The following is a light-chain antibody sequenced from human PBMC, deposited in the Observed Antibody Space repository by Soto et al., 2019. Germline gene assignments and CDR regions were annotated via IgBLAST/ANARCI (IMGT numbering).Light chain of an antibody. J-gene: IGKJ2*01. Sequence: EIVLTQSPGTLSLSPGERDTLSCRASQSVSSSYLDWYQQKPGQAPRLLIYGASSRDTGITDRFSGSGSGTDFTLTSRRPEAAAFAVYYDQQYGRSPPYTFGQAPMLEIK. CDR2: GAS. CDR1: QSVSSSY. V-gene: IGKV3-20*01. CDR3: QQYGRSPPYT.